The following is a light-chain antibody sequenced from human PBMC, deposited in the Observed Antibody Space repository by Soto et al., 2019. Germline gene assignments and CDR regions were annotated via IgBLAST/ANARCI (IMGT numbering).Light chain of an antibody. J-gene: IGKJ2*01. V-gene: IGKV1-5*03. CDR2: KAS. Sequence: DIQMTQSPSTLSASVGDRVTITCRASQSISSWLACHQQKPGKAPKLLIYKASSLESGVPSRFSGSGSGTEFTLTISSLQPDDFATYYCQQYNSFSYTFGQGTKLEIK. CDR1: QSISSW. CDR3: QQYNSFSYT.